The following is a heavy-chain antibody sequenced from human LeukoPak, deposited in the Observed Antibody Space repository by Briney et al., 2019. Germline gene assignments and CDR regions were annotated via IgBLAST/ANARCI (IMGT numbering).Heavy chain of an antibody. J-gene: IGHJ3*02. V-gene: IGHV1-46*01. CDR3: ARDGDGYYYDSSGSHDAFDI. Sequence: ASVKVSCKASGYTFTSYYMHWVRQAPGQGLEWMGIINPSGGGTSYAQKFQGRVTMTRDTSTSTVYMELSSLRSEDTAVYYCARDGDGYYYDSSGSHDAFDIWGQGTMVTVSS. CDR1: GYTFTSYY. CDR2: INPSGGGT. D-gene: IGHD3-22*01.